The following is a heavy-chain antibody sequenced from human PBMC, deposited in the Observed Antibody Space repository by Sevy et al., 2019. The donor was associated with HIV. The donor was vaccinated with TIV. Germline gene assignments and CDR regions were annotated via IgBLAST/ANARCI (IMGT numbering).Heavy chain of an antibody. CDR3: ARGRNGARTWFDP. Sequence: ASVKVSCKASGYTFTSYDINWVRQASGQGLEWMGWMNPNRGNTGYAQKFQGRVTMTRNTSISTAYMELSSLRSEDTAVYYCARGRNGARTWFDPWGQGTLVTVSS. CDR2: MNPNRGNT. D-gene: IGHD2-8*01. J-gene: IGHJ5*02. CDR1: GYTFTSYD. V-gene: IGHV1-8*01.